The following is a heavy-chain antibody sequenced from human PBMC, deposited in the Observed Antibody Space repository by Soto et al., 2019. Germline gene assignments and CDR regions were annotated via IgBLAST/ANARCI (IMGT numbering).Heavy chain of an antibody. Sequence: ASVKVSCKASGYTFTSYGISWVRQAPGQGLEWMGWISAYNGNTNYAQKLQGRVTMTTDTSTSTAYMELRSLRSDDTAVYYCAKDEEGYCSGGTCYGVDSWGQGTLVNVSS. V-gene: IGHV1-18*01. CDR3: AKDEEGYCSGGTCYGVDS. D-gene: IGHD2-15*01. CDR1: GYTFTSYG. J-gene: IGHJ4*02. CDR2: ISAYNGNT.